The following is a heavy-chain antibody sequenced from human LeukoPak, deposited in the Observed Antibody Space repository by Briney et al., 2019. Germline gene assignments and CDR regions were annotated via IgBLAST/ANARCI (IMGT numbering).Heavy chain of an antibody. J-gene: IGHJ6*03. CDR1: GFTFSDYY. Sequence: PGGSLRLSCAASGFTFSDYYMSWIREAPGKGLEWVSYISSSGSTIYYADSVKGRFTISRDNAKNSRYLQMKSLRAEDTAVYYCAREWEGEYSKWGYYYYYYMDVWGKGTTVTVSS. D-gene: IGHD4-11*01. CDR3: AREWEGEYSKWGYYYYYYMDV. V-gene: IGHV3-11*01. CDR2: ISSSGSTI.